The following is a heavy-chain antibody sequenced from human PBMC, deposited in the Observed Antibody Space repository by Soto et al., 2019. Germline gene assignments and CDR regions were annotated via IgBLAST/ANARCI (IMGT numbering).Heavy chain of an antibody. J-gene: IGHJ5*02. Sequence: SAKVTWKASGGSFSSNAISWVRQAPGQGLEWMGGIIPIFGTANYAQKFQGRVTITADESTSTAYMELSSLRSEDTAVYYCARTLTVVTSPGGPFDPWGQGTLVTVSS. V-gene: IGHV1-69*13. CDR1: GGSFSSNA. CDR2: IIPIFGTA. CDR3: ARTLTVVTSPGGPFDP. D-gene: IGHD2-21*02.